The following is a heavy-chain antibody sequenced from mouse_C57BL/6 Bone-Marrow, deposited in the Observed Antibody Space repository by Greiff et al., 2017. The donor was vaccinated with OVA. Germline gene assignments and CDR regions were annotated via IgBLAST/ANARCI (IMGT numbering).Heavy chain of an antibody. Sequence: VQLQQPGAELVKPGASVKLSCKASGYTFTSYWMHWVKQRPGQGLEWIGMIHPNSGSTNYNEKFKSKATLTVDKSSSTAYMQLSSLTSEDSAVYYCAAYYCGSSYWYFDVWGTGTTITVSS. D-gene: IGHD1-1*01. J-gene: IGHJ1*03. V-gene: IGHV1-64*01. CDR3: AAYYCGSSYWYFDV. CDR1: GYTFTSYW. CDR2: IHPNSGST.